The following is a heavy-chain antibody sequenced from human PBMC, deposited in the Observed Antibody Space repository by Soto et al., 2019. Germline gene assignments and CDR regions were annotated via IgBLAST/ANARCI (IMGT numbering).Heavy chain of an antibody. D-gene: IGHD3-9*01. J-gene: IGHJ3*02. CDR2: IIPIFGTA. CDR1: GGTFSSYA. Sequence: SVKVWCKASGGTFSSYAISWVRQAPGQGLEWMGGIIPIFGTANYAQKFQGRVTITADESTSTAYMELSSLRSEDTAVYYCARDILTGSLQAFDIWGQGTMFTVSS. V-gene: IGHV1-69*13. CDR3: ARDILTGSLQAFDI.